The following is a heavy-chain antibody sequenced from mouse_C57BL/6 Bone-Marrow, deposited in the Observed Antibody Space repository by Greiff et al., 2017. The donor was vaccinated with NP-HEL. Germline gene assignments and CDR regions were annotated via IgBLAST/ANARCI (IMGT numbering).Heavy chain of an antibody. D-gene: IGHD2-3*01. J-gene: IGHJ3*01. CDR3: ARQMGAY. V-gene: IGHV5-12*01. Sequence: EVHLVESGGGLVQPGGSLKLSCAASGFTFSDYYMYWVRQTPEKRLEWVAYISNGGGSTYYPDTVKGRFTISRDNAKNTLYLQMSRLKSEDTAMYYCARQMGAYWGQGTLVTVSA. CDR1: GFTFSDYY. CDR2: ISNGGGST.